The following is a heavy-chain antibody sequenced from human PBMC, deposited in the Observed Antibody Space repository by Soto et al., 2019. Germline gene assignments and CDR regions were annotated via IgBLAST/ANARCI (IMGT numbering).Heavy chain of an antibody. CDR3: ARDAMVRGVSEGIDY. V-gene: IGHV4-39*07. CDR2: IYYLGNT. J-gene: IGHJ4*02. D-gene: IGHD3-10*01. Sequence: PSETLSLTCTVSGGSISSGSSYWGWIRQPPGKGLEWVGNIYYLGNTYYNPSLESRVTISVDTSKNQFSLKLSSVTAADTAVYYCARDAMVRGVSEGIDYWGQGTLVTVSS. CDR1: GGSISSGSSY.